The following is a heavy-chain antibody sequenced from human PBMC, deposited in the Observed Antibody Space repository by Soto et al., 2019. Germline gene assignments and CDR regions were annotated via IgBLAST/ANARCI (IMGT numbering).Heavy chain of an antibody. D-gene: IGHD1-1*01. CDR3: AREVAGTTGEEAFEI. CDR2: IYYSGST. Sequence: QVQLQESGPGLVKPSQTLSLTCTVSGGSISSGGYYWSWIRQHPGKGLEWIGYIYYSGSTYYNPSLTSRVTIXXDXSXXQFSLKLSSVTAADTAVYYCAREVAGTTGEEAFEIWGQGTMVTVSS. V-gene: IGHV4-31*03. J-gene: IGHJ3*02. CDR1: GGSISSGGYY.